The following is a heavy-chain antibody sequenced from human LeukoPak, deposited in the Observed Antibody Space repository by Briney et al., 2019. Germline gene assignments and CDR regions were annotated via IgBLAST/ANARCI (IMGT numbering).Heavy chain of an antibody. CDR2: ISYDGTNK. V-gene: IGHV3-30*03. CDR3: ARDYMDV. J-gene: IGHJ6*03. CDR1: GFTFSSYD. Sequence: GRSLRLSCAASGFTFSSYDMHWVRQAPGKGLEWVATISYDGTNKYYADSVKGRFTISRDNSKDTLYLQMNSLRPEDTAVYYCARDYMDVWGKGTTVTVSS.